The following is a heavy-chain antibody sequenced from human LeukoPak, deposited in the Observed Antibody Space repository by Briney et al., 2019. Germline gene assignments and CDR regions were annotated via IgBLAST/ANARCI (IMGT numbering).Heavy chain of an antibody. Sequence: SETLSLTCTVSGGSISSYYWSWIRQPPGKGLEWIGYIYYSGSTSYNPSLKSRVTISVDTSKNQFSLKLSSVTAADTAVYHCARDTQLIAAAGTGDAFDIWGQGTMVTVSS. D-gene: IGHD6-13*01. CDR2: IYYSGST. CDR3: ARDTQLIAAAGTGDAFDI. CDR1: GGSISSYY. J-gene: IGHJ3*02. V-gene: IGHV4-59*12.